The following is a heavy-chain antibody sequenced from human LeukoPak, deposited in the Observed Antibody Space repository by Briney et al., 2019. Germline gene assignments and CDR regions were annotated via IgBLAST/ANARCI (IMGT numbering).Heavy chain of an antibody. Sequence: PGGSLRLSCAASGFTFTNYWMSWFRQAPGKGLELVANIKQDRSEKYYVDSVKGRFTISRDNAKNSLYLQMNSLRAEDTAVYFCARWRRGGWSLDYWGQGTLVTVSS. V-gene: IGHV3-7*03. CDR2: IKQDRSEK. CDR1: GFTFTNYW. CDR3: ARWRRGGWSLDY. J-gene: IGHJ4*02. D-gene: IGHD6-19*01.